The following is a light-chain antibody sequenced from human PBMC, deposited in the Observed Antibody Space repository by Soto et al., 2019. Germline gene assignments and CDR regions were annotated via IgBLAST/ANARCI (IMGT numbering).Light chain of an antibody. Sequence: IQMTQSPSPVSASVGDRVTISCQASQGISRSLAWYQQKPGKAPKFLIYAASSLQSGVPSRFSGSGFGTDFTLTISSLQPEDSAIYYCQQADTFPITFGQGTRLEI. CDR3: QQADTFPIT. J-gene: IGKJ5*01. V-gene: IGKV1D-12*01. CDR1: QGISRS. CDR2: AAS.